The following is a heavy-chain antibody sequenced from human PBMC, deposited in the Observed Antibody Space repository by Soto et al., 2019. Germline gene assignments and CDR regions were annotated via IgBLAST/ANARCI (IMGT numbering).Heavy chain of an antibody. V-gene: IGHV4-39*01. CDR1: GGSIRTGTYY. Sequence: SETLSLTCTVSGGSIRTGTYYWGWIRQFPGKGLECIGSLHYTGATFYNPSLKRRLTMSVDTSKNQFSLSVSSVSAADTAVYYCARLAGTGINPWDYWGQGILVTVSS. CDR3: ARLAGTGINPWDY. D-gene: IGHD1-1*01. J-gene: IGHJ4*02. CDR2: LHYTGAT.